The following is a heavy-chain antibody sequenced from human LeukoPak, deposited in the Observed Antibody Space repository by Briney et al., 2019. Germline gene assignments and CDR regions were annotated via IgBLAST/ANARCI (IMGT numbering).Heavy chain of an antibody. CDR2: IYYTGST. V-gene: IGHV4-30-4*01. D-gene: IGHD1-26*01. CDR3: ARAWEGYFDY. Sequence: SQTLSLTCAVSGVSISSGAYYWSWIRQPPGKGLEWIGSIYYTGSTFYNPSLKSRVAISVDTSKNQLSLNLSSVTAADTALYYCARAWEGYFDYWGQGTLVTVSS. J-gene: IGHJ4*02. CDR1: GVSISSGAYY.